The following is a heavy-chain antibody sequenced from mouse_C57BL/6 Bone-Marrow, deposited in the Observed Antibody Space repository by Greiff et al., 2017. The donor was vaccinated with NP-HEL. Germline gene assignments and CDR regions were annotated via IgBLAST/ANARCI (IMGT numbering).Heavy chain of an antibody. CDR3: TREVTTLYYYAMDY. Sequence: VQLQQSGAELVRPGASVTLSCKASGYTFTDYEMHWVKQTPVHGLEWIGAIDPETGGTAYNQKFQGKAILTADKSSSAAYMELRSLTSEDSAVYYCTREVTTLYYYAMDYWGQGTSVTVSS. CDR2: IDPETGGT. CDR1: GYTFTDYE. D-gene: IGHD2-1*01. V-gene: IGHV1-15*01. J-gene: IGHJ4*01.